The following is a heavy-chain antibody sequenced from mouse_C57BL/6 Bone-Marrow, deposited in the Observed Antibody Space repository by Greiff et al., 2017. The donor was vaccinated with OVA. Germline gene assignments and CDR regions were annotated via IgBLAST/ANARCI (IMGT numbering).Heavy chain of an antibody. CDR1: GYTFTDYY. Sequence: VQLQQSGPELVKPGASVKISCKASGYTFTDYYMNWVQQSHGKSLEWIGDINPNNGGTSYTQKFKGKATFTVDKSSSTAYMALRSLTSKDSEVYDCAGDYYGSSEMDYWGQGTSVTVSS. CDR2: INPNNGGT. V-gene: IGHV1-26*01. D-gene: IGHD1-1*01. CDR3: AGDYYGSSEMDY. J-gene: IGHJ4*01.